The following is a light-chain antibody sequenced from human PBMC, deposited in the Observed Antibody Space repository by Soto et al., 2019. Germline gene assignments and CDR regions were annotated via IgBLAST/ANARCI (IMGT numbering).Light chain of an antibody. CDR1: SSDVGGYNY. CDR2: EVS. J-gene: IGLJ1*01. V-gene: IGLV2-14*01. Sequence: QSALTQPASVSGSPGQSITISCTGTSSDVGGYNYVSWYQQHPDKAPKLMIYEVSNRPSGVSNRFSGSKSGNTASLTISGLQAEDEADYYCSSYIDSSTPYVFGTGTKVTVL. CDR3: SSYIDSSTPYV.